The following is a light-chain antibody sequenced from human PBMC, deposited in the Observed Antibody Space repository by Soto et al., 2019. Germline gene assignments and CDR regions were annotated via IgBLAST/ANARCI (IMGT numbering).Light chain of an antibody. CDR3: QQLSRYPLT. J-gene: IGKJ4*01. CDR1: QTISSY. CDR2: AAS. V-gene: IGKV1-39*01. Sequence: DIQMTQSPSSLSASIGDRVTITCRASQTISSYLNWYQQKPGKAPKLLIYAASSLQSGVPSRFSGSGSGTDFSLTISYLQPEDFATYYCQQLSRYPLTFGGGTKVDIK.